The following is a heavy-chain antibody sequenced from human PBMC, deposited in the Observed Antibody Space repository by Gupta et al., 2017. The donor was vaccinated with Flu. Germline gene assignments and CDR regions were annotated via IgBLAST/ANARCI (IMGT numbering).Heavy chain of an antibody. J-gene: IGHJ5*02. D-gene: IGHD2-2*02. CDR3: AREKFCHTTTCYRYFDP. CDR1: GYSFSDYY. V-gene: IGHV1-2*06. Sequence: VQLVQSGAEVKKPGASVKVSCKASGYSFSDYYIHWVRQAPGQGLEWMGRINPHSGSTNYQQKVQGRVTITEDSSLSTAYMELSRLTSDETAVDYCAREKFCHTTTCYRYFDPGGQGTLVTVSS. CDR2: INPHSGST.